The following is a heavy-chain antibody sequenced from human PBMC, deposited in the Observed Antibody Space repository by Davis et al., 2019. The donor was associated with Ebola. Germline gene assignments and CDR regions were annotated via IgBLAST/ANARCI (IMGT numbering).Heavy chain of an antibody. CDR2: ISAYNGNT. V-gene: IGHV1-18*04. D-gene: IGHD6-19*01. Sequence: ASVKVSCKASGYTFTSYGISWVRQAPGQGLEWMGWISAYNGNTNYAQKLQGRVTMTTDTSTSTAYMELRSLRSDDTAVYYCARGPSRVDIAVAELYADYYYMDVWGKGTTVTVSS. J-gene: IGHJ6*03. CDR1: GYTFTSYG. CDR3: ARGPSRVDIAVAELYADYYYMDV.